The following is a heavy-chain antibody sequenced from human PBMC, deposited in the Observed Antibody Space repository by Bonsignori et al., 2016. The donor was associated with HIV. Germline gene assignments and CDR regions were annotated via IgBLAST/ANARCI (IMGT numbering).Heavy chain of an antibody. D-gene: IGHD3-3*01. J-gene: IGHJ4*02. Sequence: SETLSLTCTVSGYFISSGYYWGWIRQSPGKGLEWLGSVYHSGNMYSKSSLKSRVTISADTSKNQFSLRLSSVTAADTAMYYCVRQNPPEWIAVGEISIFGVAIWGQGILVTVSS. CDR1: GYFISSGYY. CDR2: VYHSGNM. V-gene: IGHV4-38-2*02. CDR3: VRQNPPEWIAVGEISIFGVAI.